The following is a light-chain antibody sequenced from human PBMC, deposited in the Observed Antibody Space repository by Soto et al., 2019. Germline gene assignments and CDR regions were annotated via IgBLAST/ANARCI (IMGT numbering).Light chain of an antibody. CDR1: QSVRRSY. CDR2: GAS. CDR3: QQYGSTPPT. V-gene: IGKV3-20*01. J-gene: IGKJ1*01. Sequence: EIVLTQFPVTLSLSPGERATLSCRASQSVRRSYLAWYQQKPGQAPRLIIDGASSRATGIPDRFSGSGSGTDFTLTISRLEPEDFAVYSCQQYGSTPPTFGQGTKVEIK.